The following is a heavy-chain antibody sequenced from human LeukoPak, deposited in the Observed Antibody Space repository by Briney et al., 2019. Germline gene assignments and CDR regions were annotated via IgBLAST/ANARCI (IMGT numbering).Heavy chain of an antibody. D-gene: IGHD6-19*01. CDR3: ARGGWFHDR. J-gene: IGHJ5*02. CDR1: GGSISTYY. V-gene: IGHV4-59*01. CDR2: IYYSGST. Sequence: SETLSLTCTVSGGSISTYYWTWIRQPAGKGLEWIGYIYYSGSTNYNPSLKSRVTISVDTSQNQFSLKMISVTTADTAVYFCARGGWFHDRWGQGTLVTVSS.